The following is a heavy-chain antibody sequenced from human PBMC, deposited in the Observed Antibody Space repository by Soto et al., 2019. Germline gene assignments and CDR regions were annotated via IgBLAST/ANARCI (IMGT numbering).Heavy chain of an antibody. CDR1: GFDFGEYA. CDR2: ITWNSGNI. D-gene: IGHD6-19*01. V-gene: IGHV3-9*01. Sequence: EVQLVESGGGLVQPGRSLRLSCTASGFDFGEYAMHWVRQAPGKGLEWVSGITWNSGNIGYAESVKGRFTISRDNANNSLFLQMSRRRPEDTAVYYCAKGHLGGAVAVPCFAQRGQGAQVTVSS. J-gene: IGHJ4*02. CDR3: AKGHLGGAVAVPCFAQ.